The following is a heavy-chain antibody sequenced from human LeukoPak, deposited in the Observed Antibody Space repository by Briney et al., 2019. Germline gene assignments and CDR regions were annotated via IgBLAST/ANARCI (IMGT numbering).Heavy chain of an antibody. CDR2: IKQDGSEK. V-gene: IGHV3-7*01. D-gene: IGHD3-22*01. CDR1: GFTFSSYW. Sequence: GGSLRLSCAASGFTFSSYWMSWVRQAPGKGLEWVANIKQDGSEKYYVDSVKGRFTISRDNAKNSLYLQMNSLRAEDTAVYSCARDALDDSSGYYYYYYGMDVWGQGTTVTVSS. J-gene: IGHJ6*02. CDR3: ARDALDDSSGYYYYYYGMDV.